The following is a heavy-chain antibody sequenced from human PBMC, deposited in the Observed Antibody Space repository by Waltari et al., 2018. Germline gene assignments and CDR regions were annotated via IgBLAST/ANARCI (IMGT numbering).Heavy chain of an antibody. Sequence: QVQLVQSGAEVKKPGASVKVSCKASGYTFTSYAMHWVRQAPGQRLEWMGWINAGKGNTKYSQKFQGRVTITRDTSASTAYMELSSLRSEDTAVYYCARTKGPGSGWTTDRRAHYFDYWGQGTLVTVSS. CDR3: ARTKGPGSGWTTDRRAHYFDY. CDR1: GYTFTSYA. J-gene: IGHJ4*02. V-gene: IGHV1-3*01. D-gene: IGHD6-19*01. CDR2: INAGKGNT.